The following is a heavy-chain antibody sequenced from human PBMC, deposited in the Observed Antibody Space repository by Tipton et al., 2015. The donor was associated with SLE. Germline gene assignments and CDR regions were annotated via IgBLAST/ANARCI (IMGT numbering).Heavy chain of an antibody. V-gene: IGHV3-7*01. CDR2: IKFDGSEE. Sequence: GSLRLSCAASGFTFSNHWMNWVRQAPGKGLEWVGNIKFDGSEEFYADSVKGRFTISRDNGRKSLFLQMSGLRADDTGVYYCARGGHFGAPSGMPFHYYGLDAWGPGTTVNVSS. D-gene: IGHD3-3*01. CDR3: ARGGHFGAPSGMPFHYYGLDA. CDR1: GFTFSNHW. J-gene: IGHJ6*02.